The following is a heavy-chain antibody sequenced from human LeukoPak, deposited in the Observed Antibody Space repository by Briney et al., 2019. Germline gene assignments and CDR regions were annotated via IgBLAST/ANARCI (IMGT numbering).Heavy chain of an antibody. CDR3: ARWGIRITMTPAPYDAFDI. Sequence: ASVKVSCKASGYTFTSYGISWVRQAPGQGLEWMGWISAYNGNTNYAQKLQGRVTMTTDTSTSTAYMELRSLRSDDTAVYYCARWGIRITMTPAPYDAFDIWGQGTMVTVSS. D-gene: IGHD3-22*01. J-gene: IGHJ3*02. CDR2: ISAYNGNT. V-gene: IGHV1-18*01. CDR1: GYTFTSYG.